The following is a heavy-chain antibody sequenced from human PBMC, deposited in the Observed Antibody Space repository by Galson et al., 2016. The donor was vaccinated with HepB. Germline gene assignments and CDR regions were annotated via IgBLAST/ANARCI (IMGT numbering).Heavy chain of an antibody. D-gene: IGHD3-10*01. CDR1: GDSVSTSSAA. Sequence: CAISGDSVSTSSAARNWFRQSPSRGLEWLGQTYYRAQWYSDYALSVESRLTITADNSKIQFSLHLKSVTPEDSAVYYCARVDRVAYFFDSWGQGTLVTVSS. CDR2: TYYRAQWYS. J-gene: IGHJ4*02. V-gene: IGHV6-1*01. CDR3: ARVDRVAYFFDS.